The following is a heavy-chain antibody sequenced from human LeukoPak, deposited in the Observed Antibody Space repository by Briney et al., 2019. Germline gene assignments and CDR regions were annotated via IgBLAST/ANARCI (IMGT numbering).Heavy chain of an antibody. CDR3: ASRKKGMATAGFDY. CDR2: IYPGDSDT. D-gene: IGHD5-24*01. Sequence: GESLKISCKGSGYSFTTYWIGWVRQMPGKGLEWMGIIYPGDSDTRYSPPFQGQVTISAEKSISTAYLQWSSLKASDTALYYCASRKKGMATAGFDYWGQGTLVTVSS. CDR1: GYSFTTYW. J-gene: IGHJ4*02. V-gene: IGHV5-51*01.